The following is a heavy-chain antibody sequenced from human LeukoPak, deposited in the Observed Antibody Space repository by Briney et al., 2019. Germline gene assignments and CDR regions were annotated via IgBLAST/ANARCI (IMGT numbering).Heavy chain of an antibody. V-gene: IGHV4-39*07. J-gene: IGHJ4*02. Sequence: SETLSLTCTVSGGSISSYYWGWIRQPPGKGLEWIGSIYYSGSTYYNPSLKSRVTISVDTSKNQFSLKLSSVTAADTAVYYCARDRDSVAGAVGFFGYWGQGTLVTVSS. CDR1: GGSISSYY. CDR2: IYYSGST. CDR3: ARDRDSVAGAVGFFGY. D-gene: IGHD1-26*01.